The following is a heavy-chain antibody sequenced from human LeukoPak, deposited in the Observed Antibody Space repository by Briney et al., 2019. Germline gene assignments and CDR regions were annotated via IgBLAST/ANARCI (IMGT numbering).Heavy chain of an antibody. CDR1: GYTFTSYG. J-gene: IGHJ4*02. CDR3: ARGVGGYSSSWYPGPSDY. D-gene: IGHD6-13*01. CDR2: ISAYNGNT. V-gene: IGHV1-18*01. Sequence: ASVKVSCKASGYTFTSYGISWVRQAPGQGLEWMGWISAYNGNTNYAQKLQGRVTMTTGTSTSTAYMELRSLRSDDTAVYYCARGVGGYSSSWYPGPSDYWGQGTLVTVSS.